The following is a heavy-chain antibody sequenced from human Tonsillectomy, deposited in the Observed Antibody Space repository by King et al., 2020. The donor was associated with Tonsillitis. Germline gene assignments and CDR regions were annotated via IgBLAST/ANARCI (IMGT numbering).Heavy chain of an antibody. J-gene: IGHJ4*02. V-gene: IGHV3-23*04. D-gene: IGHD2-15*01. CDR3: AKALTEDLGWAGQYCSGGSCYGFDY. CDR1: GFTFSGYA. Sequence: VQLVESGGGLVQPGGSLRLSCAASGFTFSGYAMSWVRQAPGKGLEWVSAISGSGGSTYYADSVKGRFTISRDNSKNTLYLQMNSLRAEDTAVYYCAKALTEDLGWAGQYCSGGSCYGFDYWGQGTLVTVSS. CDR2: ISGSGGST.